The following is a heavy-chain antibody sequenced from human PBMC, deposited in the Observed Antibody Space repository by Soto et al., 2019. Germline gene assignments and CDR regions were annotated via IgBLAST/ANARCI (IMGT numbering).Heavy chain of an antibody. CDR2: IWYDGSNK. Sequence: XGSLILSCSASGVTFSSYGMHWVRQAPGKGLEWVAVIWYDGSNKYYADSVKGRFTISRDNSKNTLYLQMNSLRAEDTAVYYCARARPEVDYWGQGTLVTVSS. D-gene: IGHD6-6*01. V-gene: IGHV3-33*01. CDR3: ARARPEVDY. J-gene: IGHJ4*02. CDR1: GVTFSSYG.